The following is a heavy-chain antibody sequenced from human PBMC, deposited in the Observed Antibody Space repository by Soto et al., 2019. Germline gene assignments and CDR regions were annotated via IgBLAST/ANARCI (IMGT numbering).Heavy chain of an antibody. CDR2: IRGSGGDT. V-gene: IGHV3-23*01. J-gene: IGHJ4*02. Sequence: GGSLRLSCAASGFTCSFCAMNWVRQAPWKGLEWVSSIRGSGGDTYYADSVKGRFTISRDNSKNTLYLQMNSLRAEDTAVYYCAKEGEHSSGWANFDYWGQGTQVTSPQ. D-gene: IGHD6-19*01. CDR3: AKEGEHSSGWANFDY. CDR1: GFTCSFCA.